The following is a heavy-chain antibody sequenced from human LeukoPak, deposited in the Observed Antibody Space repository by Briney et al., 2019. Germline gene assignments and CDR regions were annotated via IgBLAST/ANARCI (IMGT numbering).Heavy chain of an antibody. Sequence: LSLTCAVYGGSFSGYYWSWVRQAPGKGLEWVAVISYDGSNKYYADSVKGRFTISRDNSKNTLYLQMNSLRAEDTAVYYCAKRPGGTPGGYYFDYWGQGTLSPSPQ. CDR1: GGSFSGYY. J-gene: IGHJ4*02. CDR2: ISYDGSNK. CDR3: AKRPGGTPGGYYFDY. D-gene: IGHD3-16*01. V-gene: IGHV3-30*18.